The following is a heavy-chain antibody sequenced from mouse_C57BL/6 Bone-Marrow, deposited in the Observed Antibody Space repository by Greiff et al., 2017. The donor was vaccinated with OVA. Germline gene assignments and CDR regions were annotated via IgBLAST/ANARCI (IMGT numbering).Heavy chain of an antibody. D-gene: IGHD2-4*01. J-gene: IGHJ4*01. CDR1: GYTFTSYW. Sequence: VQLQQPGAELVMPGASVKLSCKASGYTFTSYWMHWVKQRPGQGLEWIGEIDPSDSYTNYNQKFKGKSTLTVDKSSSTAYMQLSSLTSEDSAVYYCARCDYSYYAMDYWGQGTSVTVSS. CDR3: ARCDYSYYAMDY. CDR2: IDPSDSYT. V-gene: IGHV1-69*01.